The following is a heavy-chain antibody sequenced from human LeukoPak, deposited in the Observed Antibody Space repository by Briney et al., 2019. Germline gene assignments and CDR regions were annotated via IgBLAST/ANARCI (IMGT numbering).Heavy chain of an antibody. V-gene: IGHV4-59*08. D-gene: IGHD5-18*01. CDR3: ARQRGYSFNWFDP. Sequence: SETLSLTCTVSGGSISSYYWSWVRQPPGKGLEWIGYIYYSGSTNYNPSLKSRVTISVDTSKNQFSLKLSSVTAADTAVYYCARQRGYSFNWFDPWGQGTLVTVSS. J-gene: IGHJ5*02. CDR2: IYYSGST. CDR1: GGSISSYY.